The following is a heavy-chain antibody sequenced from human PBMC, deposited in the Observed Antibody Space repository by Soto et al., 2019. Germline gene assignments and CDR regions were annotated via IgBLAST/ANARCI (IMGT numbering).Heavy chain of an antibody. Sequence: GESLKISCNGSGYSFTIYWIGWVRQMTGKGLEWMGIIYPGDSDTRYSPSFQGQVTISADKSISTAYLQWSSLKASDTAMYYCARHSFDYGDSSRYYYYGMDVWGQGTTVTSP. V-gene: IGHV5-51*01. CDR3: ARHSFDYGDSSRYYYYGMDV. CDR2: IYPGDSDT. D-gene: IGHD4-17*01. J-gene: IGHJ6*02. CDR1: GYSFTIYW.